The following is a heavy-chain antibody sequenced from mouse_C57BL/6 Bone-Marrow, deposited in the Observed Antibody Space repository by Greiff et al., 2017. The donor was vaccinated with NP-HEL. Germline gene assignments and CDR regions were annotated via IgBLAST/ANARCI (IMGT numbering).Heavy chain of an antibody. CDR1: GYTFTSYW. D-gene: IGHD2-3*01. CDR2: IDPSDSYT. CDR3: ARARGYYSY. Sequence: QVQLQQPGAELVRPGTSVKLSCKASGYTFTSYWMHWVKQRPGQGLEWIGVIDPSDSYTNYNQKFKGKATLTVDTSSSTAYMQLSSLTSEDSAVYYCARARGYYSYWGQGTTLTVSS. V-gene: IGHV1-59*01. J-gene: IGHJ2*01.